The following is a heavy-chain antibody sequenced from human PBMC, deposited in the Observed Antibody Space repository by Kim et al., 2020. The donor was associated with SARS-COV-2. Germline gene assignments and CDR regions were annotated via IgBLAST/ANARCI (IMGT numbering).Heavy chain of an antibody. Sequence: NYNPSRKSRVTISVDTSKNQFSLKLSSVTAADTAVYYCARTGRGQAFDIWGQGTMVTVSS. D-gene: IGHD1-1*01. J-gene: IGHJ3*02. CDR3: ARTGRGQAFDI. V-gene: IGHV4-59*01.